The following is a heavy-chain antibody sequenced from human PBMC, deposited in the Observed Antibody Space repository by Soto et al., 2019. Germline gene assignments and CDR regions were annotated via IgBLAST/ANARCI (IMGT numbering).Heavy chain of an antibody. Sequence: GGSLRLSCAASGFTFSSYAMHWVRQAPGKGLEWVAVISYDGSNKYYADSVKGRFTISRDNSKNTLYLQMNSLRAEDTAVYYCARDQNNWNDPYYYYYGMDVWGQGTTVTVSS. D-gene: IGHD1-1*01. CDR2: ISYDGSNK. J-gene: IGHJ6*02. V-gene: IGHV3-30-3*01. CDR1: GFTFSSYA. CDR3: ARDQNNWNDPYYYYYGMDV.